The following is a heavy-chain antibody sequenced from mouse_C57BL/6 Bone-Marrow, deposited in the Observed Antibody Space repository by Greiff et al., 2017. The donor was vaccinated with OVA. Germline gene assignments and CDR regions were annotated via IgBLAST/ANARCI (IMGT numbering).Heavy chain of an antibody. CDR2: INPYNGGT. CDR1: GYTFTDYY. J-gene: IGHJ2*01. CDR3: ARKRNYYGSSYPSFDY. D-gene: IGHD1-1*01. Sequence: VQLQQPGPVLVKPGASVKMSCKASGYTFTDYYMNWVKQSPGKSLEWIGDINPYNGGTSYNQKFKGKATLTVDKSSSTAYMALNSLTSEDSAVYYCARKRNYYGSSYPSFDYWGQGTTLTVSS. V-gene: IGHV1-19*01.